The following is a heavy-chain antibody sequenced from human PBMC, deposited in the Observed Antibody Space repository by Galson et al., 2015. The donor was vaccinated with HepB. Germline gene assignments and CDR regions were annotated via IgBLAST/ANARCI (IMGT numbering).Heavy chain of an antibody. CDR3: TLPRPVPRGPVVVTAIQDGMDV. CDR1: GFTFSNAW. D-gene: IGHD2-21*02. Sequence: SLRLSCAASGFTFSNAWMSWVRQAPGKGLEWVGRIKSKTDGGTTDYAAPVKGRFTISRDDSKNTLYLQMNSLKTEDTAVYYCTLPRPVPRGPVVVTAIQDGMDVWGQGTTVTVSS. V-gene: IGHV3-15*01. J-gene: IGHJ6*02. CDR2: IKSKTDGGTT.